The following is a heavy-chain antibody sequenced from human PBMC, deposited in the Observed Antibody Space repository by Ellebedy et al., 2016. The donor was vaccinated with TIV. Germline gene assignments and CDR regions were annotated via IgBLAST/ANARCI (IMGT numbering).Heavy chain of an antibody. CDR1: GYTFTSYH. V-gene: IGHV1-46*01. D-gene: IGHD4/OR15-4a*01. J-gene: IGHJ4*02. Sequence: ASVKVSCKTSGYTFTSYHIHWVRQAPGQGLEWLGIIKPIGGSTTYAQKFQGRVTMTRDKSTSTVYMDLSSMRSDDTAIYYCARGYGDFDYWGQGTLVTVSS. CDR2: IKPIGGST. CDR3: ARGYGDFDY.